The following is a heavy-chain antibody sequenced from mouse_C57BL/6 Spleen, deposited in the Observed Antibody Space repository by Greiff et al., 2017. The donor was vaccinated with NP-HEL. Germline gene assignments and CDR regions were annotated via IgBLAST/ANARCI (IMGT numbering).Heavy chain of an antibody. V-gene: IGHV1-52*01. Sequence: VQLQQPGAELVRPGSSVKLSCKASGYTFTSYWMHWVKQRPIQGLEWIGNIDPSDSETHYNQKFKDKATLTVEKSSSTAYMQLSSLTSEDSTVYYCSRCGAYYGSSSHWYFDVWGTGTTVTVSS. CDR3: SRCGAYYGSSSHWYFDV. CDR1: GYTFTSYW. CDR2: IDPSDSET. J-gene: IGHJ1*03. D-gene: IGHD1-1*01.